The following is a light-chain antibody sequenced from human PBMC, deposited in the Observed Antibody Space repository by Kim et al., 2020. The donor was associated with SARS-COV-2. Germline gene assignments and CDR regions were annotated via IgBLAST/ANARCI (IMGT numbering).Light chain of an antibody. CDR3: TQSYIAPYT. J-gene: IGKJ2*01. CDR2: ATP. CDR1: QNMHIY. V-gene: IGKV1-39*01. Sequence: SVSGGDRVPINCRASQNMHIYLNWYQQTTGKATNLLIYATPTLESGVPSRFSRSRSGTTFTLNISSLRPEDFASYYCTQSYIAPYTFGQGTKLE.